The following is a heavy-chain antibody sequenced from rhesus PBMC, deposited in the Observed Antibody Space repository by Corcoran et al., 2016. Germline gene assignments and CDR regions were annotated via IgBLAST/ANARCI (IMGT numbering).Heavy chain of an antibody. CDR1: GGSFSGYY. Sequence: QVQLQESGPGLVKPSETLSLTCAVSGGSFSGYYWGWIRQPPGKGREWIGYISGSSGSTEYNPSRKSRVTISTDTSKNQFSLKLSSVTAADTAVYYCARGGSGWYWYFDLWGPGTPITISS. CDR2: ISGSSGST. V-gene: IGHV4-165*01. CDR3: ARGGSGWYWYFDL. J-gene: IGHJ2*01. D-gene: IGHD6-31*01.